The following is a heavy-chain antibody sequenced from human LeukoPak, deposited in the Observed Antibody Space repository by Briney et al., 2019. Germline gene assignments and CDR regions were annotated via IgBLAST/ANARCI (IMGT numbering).Heavy chain of an antibody. CDR3: ARHLEYISSWKGYFFDY. CDR1: GGSISSGGYY. D-gene: IGHD6-13*01. CDR2: IYYSGST. Sequence: SETLSLTCTVSGGSISSGGYYWNWIRQHQGKGLEWIGYIYYSGSTYYSPSLKSRVTISVDTSKNQFSLKLSSVTAADTAVYYCARHLEYISSWKGYFFDYWGQGTLVTVSS. J-gene: IGHJ4*02. V-gene: IGHV4-39*01.